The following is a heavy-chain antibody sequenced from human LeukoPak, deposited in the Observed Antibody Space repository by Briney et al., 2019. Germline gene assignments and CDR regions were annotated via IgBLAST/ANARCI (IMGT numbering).Heavy chain of an antibody. V-gene: IGHV3-23*01. CDR2: ISGSGGST. J-gene: IGHJ6*02. Sequence: GSLRLSCAASGFIFSNYAMSWVRQTPGKGLEWVSAISGSGGSTYYADSVKGRFTISRDNSKNTLYLQMSSLRAEDTAVYYCAKDMTPYYYYGMDVWGQGTTVTVSS. D-gene: IGHD3-16*01. CDR1: GFIFSNYA. CDR3: AKDMTPYYYYGMDV.